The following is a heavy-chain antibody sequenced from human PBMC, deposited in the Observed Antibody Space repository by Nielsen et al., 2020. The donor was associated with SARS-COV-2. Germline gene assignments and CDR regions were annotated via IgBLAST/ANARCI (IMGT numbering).Heavy chain of an antibody. D-gene: IGHD3-10*01. CDR1: GFTVSSNY. CDR3: ATRLLWFGESIS. V-gene: IGHV3-53*01. CDR2: IYSGGST. Sequence: GESLKISCAASGFTVSSNYMSWVRQAPGKGLEWVSVIYSGGSTYYADSVRGRFTISRDNSKNTPYLQMNSLRAEDTAVYYCATRLLWFGESISWGQGTLVTVSS. J-gene: IGHJ4*02.